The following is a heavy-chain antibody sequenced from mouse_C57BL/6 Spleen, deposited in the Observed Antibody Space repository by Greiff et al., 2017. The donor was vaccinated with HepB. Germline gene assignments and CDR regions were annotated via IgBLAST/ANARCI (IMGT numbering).Heavy chain of an antibody. D-gene: IGHD1-1*01. CDR3: SRDNYGSRGAMDY. CDR2: ISDGGSYT. V-gene: IGHV5-4*01. Sequence: VQLKESGGGLVKPGGSLKFSCAASGFTFSSYAMPWVRQTPEKRLEWVATISDGGSYTYYPDNVKGRYTITRDNAKNNLYLQKSHLKSEDTAMYYYSRDNYGSRGAMDYWGQGTSVTVSS. J-gene: IGHJ4*01. CDR1: GFTFSSYA.